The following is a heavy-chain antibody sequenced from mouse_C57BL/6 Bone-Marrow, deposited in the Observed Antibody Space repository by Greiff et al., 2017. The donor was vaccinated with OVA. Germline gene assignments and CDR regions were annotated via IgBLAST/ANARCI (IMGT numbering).Heavy chain of an antibody. CDR2: INPSNGGT. CDR3: ARGGYGNYNWYFDV. J-gene: IGHJ1*03. V-gene: IGHV1-53*01. CDR1: GYTFTSYW. Sequence: QVQLQQPGTDLVKPGASVKLSCKASGYTFTSYWMHWVKQRPGQGLEWIGNINPSNGGTNYNEKFKSKATLTVDKSSSTAYMQLSSLTSEDSAVYYCARGGYGNYNWYFDVWGTGTTVTVSS. D-gene: IGHD2-1*01.